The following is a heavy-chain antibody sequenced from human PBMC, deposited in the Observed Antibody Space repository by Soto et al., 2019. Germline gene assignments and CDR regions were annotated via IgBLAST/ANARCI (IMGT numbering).Heavy chain of an antibody. CDR1: GFTFSSYG. J-gene: IGHJ6*02. Sequence: GGSLRLSCAASGFTFSSYGMHWVRQAPGKGLEWVAVISHDGINKYYADSVKGRFTISRDNSKNTLYLQMNSLRAEDTAVYYCAKPAVVTTYYYYGMDVWGPGTTLTV. CDR2: ISHDGINK. D-gene: IGHD4-4*01. V-gene: IGHV3-30*18. CDR3: AKPAVVTTYYYYGMDV.